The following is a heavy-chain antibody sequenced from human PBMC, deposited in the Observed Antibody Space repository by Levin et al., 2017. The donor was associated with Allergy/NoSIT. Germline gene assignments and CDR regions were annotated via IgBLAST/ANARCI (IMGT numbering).Heavy chain of an antibody. V-gene: IGHV3-23*01. J-gene: IGHJ3*02. Sequence: GGSLRLSCAASGFTFSTYAMGWVRQAPGKGLEWVSSISGSADTTYCADSLKGRFTISRDNSKNTLYLQMNNLRAEDAAVYYCAEALGSLDPVDIWGQGTMVTVSS. CDR1: GFTFSTYA. CDR2: ISGSADTT. CDR3: AEALGSLDPVDI. D-gene: IGHD6-6*01.